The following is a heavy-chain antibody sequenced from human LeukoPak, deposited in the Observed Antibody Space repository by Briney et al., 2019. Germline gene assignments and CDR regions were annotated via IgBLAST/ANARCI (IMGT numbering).Heavy chain of an antibody. CDR2: ISSSSSYI. CDR3: ARVYDSIGDVDY. V-gene: IGHV3-21*01. Sequence: GGSLRLSCAASGFPFSSYSMNWVRQAPGKGLEWVSSISSSSSYIYCADSVKGRFTISRDNAKNSLYLQMNSVRAEDTAVYYCARVYDSIGDVDYWGQGTLVTVSS. CDR1: GFPFSSYS. J-gene: IGHJ4*02. D-gene: IGHD3-22*01.